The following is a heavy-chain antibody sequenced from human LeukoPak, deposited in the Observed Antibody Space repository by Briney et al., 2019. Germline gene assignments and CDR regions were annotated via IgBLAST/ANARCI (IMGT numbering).Heavy chain of an antibody. Sequence: ASVKVSCKASGYTFTSYYMHWVRQAPGQGLEWMGIINPSGGSTSYAQKFQGRVTMTRDMSTSTAYMELSSLRSEDTAVYYCARDRLPMTTAVHNWFDPWGQGTLVTVSS. V-gene: IGHV1-46*01. D-gene: IGHD4-23*01. CDR1: GYTFTSYY. CDR2: INPSGGST. J-gene: IGHJ5*02. CDR3: ARDRLPMTTAVHNWFDP.